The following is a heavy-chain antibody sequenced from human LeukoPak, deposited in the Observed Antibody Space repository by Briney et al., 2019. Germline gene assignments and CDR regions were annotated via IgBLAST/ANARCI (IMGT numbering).Heavy chain of an antibody. CDR2: INPNSGGT. CDR3: ARGHDYGDYADY. CDR1: GYTFTCYY. Sequence: ASVKVSCKASGYTFTCYYMHWVRQAPGQGLEWMGWINPNSGGTNYAQKFQGRVTMTRDTSISTAYMELSRLRSDDTAVYYCARGHDYGDYADYWGQGTLVTVSS. J-gene: IGHJ4*02. D-gene: IGHD4-17*01. V-gene: IGHV1-2*02.